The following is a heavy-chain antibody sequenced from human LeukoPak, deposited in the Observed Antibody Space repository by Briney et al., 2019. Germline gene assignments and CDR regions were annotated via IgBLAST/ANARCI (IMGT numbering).Heavy chain of an antibody. CDR1: GFTFSNYW. Sequence: PGGSLRLSCAASGFTFSNYWMTWVRQAPGKGLEWVANIRQDGREKNYVDSVKGRFTISRDNAKNSLILQMNRLRAEDTAVYYCARDVGDENGSASRIHLDSWGQGTLVSVSS. J-gene: IGHJ4*02. CDR2: IRQDGREK. V-gene: IGHV3-7*03. D-gene: IGHD6-6*01. CDR3: ARDVGDENGSASRIHLDS.